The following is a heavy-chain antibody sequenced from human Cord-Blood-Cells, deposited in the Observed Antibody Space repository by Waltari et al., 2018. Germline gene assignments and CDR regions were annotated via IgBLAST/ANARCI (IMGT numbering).Heavy chain of an antibody. CDR2: IHPNSSGT. CDR1: GYTFTGYY. Sequence: QVQLVQSGAEVKKPGASVKVSCKASGYTFTGYYMHWVRQAPGQGLEWRGVIHPNSSGTSYAQKFQGRVTMTRDTSSSTAYMELSRLRSDDTAVYYCARGVGCSGGSCYPDYWGQGTLVTVSS. V-gene: IGHV1-2*02. CDR3: ARGVGCSGGSCYPDY. J-gene: IGHJ4*02. D-gene: IGHD2-15*01.